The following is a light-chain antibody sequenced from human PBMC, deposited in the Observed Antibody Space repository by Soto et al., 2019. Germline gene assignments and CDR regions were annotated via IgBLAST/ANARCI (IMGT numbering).Light chain of an antibody. V-gene: IGKV3-20*01. CDR3: QQYGSSPYT. Sequence: IVSTQSPGNLFLSPGAGLTLPGSGSRSISSNYVAWYQQKPGQVPRLLSDGVTNRVTGIPERCSGRGSGTECTRTISRLEPEDLAVYYGQQYGSSPYTVGQGTKLEI. CDR1: RSISSNY. CDR2: GVT. J-gene: IGKJ2*01.